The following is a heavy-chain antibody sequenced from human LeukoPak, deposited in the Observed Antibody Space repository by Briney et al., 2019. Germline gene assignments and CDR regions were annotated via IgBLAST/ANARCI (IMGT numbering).Heavy chain of an antibody. J-gene: IGHJ3*02. CDR1: GFTFTDYY. CDR2: ISSSGSTI. V-gene: IGHV3-11*04. Sequence: SGGSPRLSCAASGFTFTDYYMSWIRQAPGKGLEWVSYISSSGSTIYYADSVKGRFTISRDNAKKSLYLQMNSLRAEDTAVYYCARGRDGYNSGAFDIWGQGTMVTVSS. CDR3: ARGRDGYNSGAFDI. D-gene: IGHD5-24*01.